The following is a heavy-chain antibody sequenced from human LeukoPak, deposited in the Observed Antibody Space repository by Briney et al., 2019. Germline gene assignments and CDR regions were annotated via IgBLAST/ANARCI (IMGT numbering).Heavy chain of an antibody. D-gene: IGHD1-7*01. CDR2: ISAYNGNT. Sequence: GASVKVSCKASGYTFTSYGISWVRQAPGQGLEWMGWISAYNGNTNYAQKLQGRVTMTTDTSTSTAYMELRSLRSDDTAVYYCARVHLGGNYANNWFDPWGQGTLVTVSS. CDR1: GYTFTSYG. J-gene: IGHJ5*02. V-gene: IGHV1-18*01. CDR3: ARVHLGGNYANNWFDP.